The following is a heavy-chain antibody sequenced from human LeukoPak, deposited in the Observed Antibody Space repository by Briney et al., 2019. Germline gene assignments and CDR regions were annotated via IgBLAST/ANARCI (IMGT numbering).Heavy chain of an antibody. CDR1: GFTVSNYD. CDR2: ISTAGDP. D-gene: IGHD3-10*01. CDR3: ARGIRAGVWAFDI. Sequence: PGGSLRLSCAASGFTVSNYDLHWVRQGTGKGLEWVSGISTAGDPYYPGSVKGRFTISRENAKKSLYLQMNSLRDGDTAVYYCARGIRAGVWAFDIWDQGTMVTVAS. V-gene: IGHV3-13*04. J-gene: IGHJ3*02.